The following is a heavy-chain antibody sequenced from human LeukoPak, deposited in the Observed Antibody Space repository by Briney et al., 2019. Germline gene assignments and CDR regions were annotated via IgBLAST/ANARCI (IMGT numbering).Heavy chain of an antibody. J-gene: IGHJ3*02. CDR3: ASYYDYVWGSYRYRGDAFDI. CDR1: GFTFSSYG. CDR2: ISGSGGST. V-gene: IGHV3-23*01. Sequence: GGSLRLSCAASGFTFSSYGMNWVRQAPGKGLEWVSAISGSGGSTYYADSVKGRFTISRDNSKNTLYLQMNSLRAEDTAVYYCASYYDYVWGSYRYRGDAFDIWGQGTMVTVSS. D-gene: IGHD3-16*02.